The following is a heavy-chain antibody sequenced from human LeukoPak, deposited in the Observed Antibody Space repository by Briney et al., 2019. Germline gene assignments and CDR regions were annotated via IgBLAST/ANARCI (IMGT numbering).Heavy chain of an antibody. Sequence: HSQTLSLTCAISGDSVSSNSAAWNWIRQSPSRGLEWLGRTYYRSKWYNDYAVSVKSRITIDPDTSKNQFSLQLNSVTPEDTAVYYCARSIAVAGPNYFDYWGQGTLVTVSS. D-gene: IGHD6-19*01. J-gene: IGHJ4*02. CDR2: TYYRSKWYN. CDR3: ARSIAVAGPNYFDY. CDR1: GDSVSSNSAA. V-gene: IGHV6-1*01.